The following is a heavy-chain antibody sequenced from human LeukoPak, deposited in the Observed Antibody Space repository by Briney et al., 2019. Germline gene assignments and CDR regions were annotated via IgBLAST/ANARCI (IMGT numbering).Heavy chain of an antibody. Sequence: LPGGSLRLSCAASGFSFSSYAMSWVRQAPGKGLEWVSSVSESGDGAYYADSVMGRFIISRDNSRKTFHLQMDSLRADDTAIYYCAKGKVNHLGALDFWGQGTLVTVSS. D-gene: IGHD1-26*01. V-gene: IGHV3-23*01. J-gene: IGHJ4*02. CDR1: GFSFSSYA. CDR2: VSESGDGA. CDR3: AKGKVNHLGALDF.